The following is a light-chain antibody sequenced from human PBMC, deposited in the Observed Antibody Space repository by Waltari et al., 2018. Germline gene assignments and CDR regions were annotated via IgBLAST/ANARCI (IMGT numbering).Light chain of an antibody. CDR2: GAS. CDR3: QQYGSSVLYT. J-gene: IGKJ2*01. CDR1: QSLTKRY. V-gene: IGKV3-20*01. Sequence: VLTQSPGTLSLSPGERATLSCRASQSLTKRYLAWYQQKPGQAPRLIFYGASSRAAGIPDRFSGSGSGTDFTLTIRRLEPEDFAVYYCQQYGSSVLYTFGQGTKLEIK.